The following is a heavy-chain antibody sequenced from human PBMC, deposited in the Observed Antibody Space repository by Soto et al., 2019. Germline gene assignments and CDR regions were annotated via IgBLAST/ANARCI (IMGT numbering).Heavy chain of an antibody. Sequence: EVQLVESGGGLVQPGGSLRLSCAASGFTFRTYWLSWVRQVPGKGLEWVANINLDGSEKNYVDSVKGRFTISRDNARNSLYLQMSSLRAADTALYYCAREGSTSWYSYDYHGMDVWGQGTTVTVSS. CDR3: AREGSTSWYSYDYHGMDV. V-gene: IGHV3-7*05. CDR1: GFTFRTYW. J-gene: IGHJ6*02. CDR2: INLDGSEK. D-gene: IGHD5-18*01.